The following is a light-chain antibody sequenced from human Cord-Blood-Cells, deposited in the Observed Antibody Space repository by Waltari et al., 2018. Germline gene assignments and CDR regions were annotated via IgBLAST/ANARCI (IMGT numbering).Light chain of an antibody. CDR3: CSYAGSSTYVV. CDR1: TSDVGSYNL. Sequence: PGQSITISCTGTTSDVGSYNLVSWYQQHPGKAPKPMIYEGSKRPSGVSNRFSGSKSGNTASLTISGLQAEDEADYYCCSYAGSSTYVVFGGGTKLTVL. J-gene: IGLJ2*01. V-gene: IGLV2-23*01. CDR2: EGS.